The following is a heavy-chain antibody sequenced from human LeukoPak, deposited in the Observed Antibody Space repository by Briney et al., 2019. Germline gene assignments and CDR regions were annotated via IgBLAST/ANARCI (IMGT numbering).Heavy chain of an antibody. CDR1: GFTFSSYN. V-gene: IGHV3-21*01. CDR3: ARAQQQLVDYFDY. CDR2: ISSSSSYI. J-gene: IGHJ4*02. Sequence: PGGSLRLSCAASGFTFSSYNMNWVRQAPGKGLEWVSSISSSSSYIYYADSVKGRFTISRDNAKNSLYLQMNSLRAKDTAVYYCARAQQQLVDYFDYWGQGTLVTVSS. D-gene: IGHD6-13*01.